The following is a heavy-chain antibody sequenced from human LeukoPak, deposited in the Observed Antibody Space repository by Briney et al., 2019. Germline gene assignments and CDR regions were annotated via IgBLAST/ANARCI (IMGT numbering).Heavy chain of an antibody. CDR3: ARDSRYCSGGSCPFYYYYGMDV. CDR1: GGSISSYY. Sequence: SETLSLTCTVSGGSISSYYWSWIRQPAGKGLEWIGRIYTSGSTNYNPSLKSRVTMSVDTSKNQFSLKLSSVTAADTAVYYCARDSRYCSGGSCPFYYYYGMDVWGRGTTVTVSS. D-gene: IGHD2-15*01. V-gene: IGHV4-4*07. CDR2: IYTSGST. J-gene: IGHJ6*02.